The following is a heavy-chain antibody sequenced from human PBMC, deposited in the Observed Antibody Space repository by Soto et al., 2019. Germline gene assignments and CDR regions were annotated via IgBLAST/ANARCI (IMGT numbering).Heavy chain of an antibody. D-gene: IGHD6-13*01. CDR3: AKSARIAAAGTIDY. V-gene: IGHV3-30*18. CDR1: GFTFSSYG. Sequence: QVQLVESGGGVVQPGRSLRLSCAASGFTFSSYGMHWVRQAPGKGLEWVAVISYDGSNKYYADSVKGRFTISRDNSMNTLYLQMNSLRAEDTAVYYCAKSARIAAAGTIDYWGQGTLVTVSS. J-gene: IGHJ4*02. CDR2: ISYDGSNK.